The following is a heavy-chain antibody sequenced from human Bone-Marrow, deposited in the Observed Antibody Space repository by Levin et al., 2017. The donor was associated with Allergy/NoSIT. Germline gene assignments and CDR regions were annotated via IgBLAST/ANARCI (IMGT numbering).Heavy chain of an antibody. V-gene: IGHV3-74*01. CDR1: AITFSRYW. J-gene: IGHJ3*02. CDR2: INSDGSRT. Sequence: GGSLRLSCDASAITFSRYWMHWVRQAPGKGLVWISRINSDGSRTGYADSVKGRFTISRDNAKNSLYLQLNGLRAEDTAFYYCARVGDYAVTADAFDIWGQGTLVTVSS. CDR3: ARVGDYAVTADAFDI. D-gene: IGHD2-2*01.